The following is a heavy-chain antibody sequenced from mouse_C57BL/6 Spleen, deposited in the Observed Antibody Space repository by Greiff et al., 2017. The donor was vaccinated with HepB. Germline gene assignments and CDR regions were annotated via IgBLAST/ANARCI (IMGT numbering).Heavy chain of an antibody. V-gene: IGHV5-15*01. Sequence: VQLKESGGGLVQPGGSLKLSCAASGFTFSDYGMAWVRQAPRKGPEWVAFISNLAYSIYYADTVTGRFTISRENAKNTLYLEMSSLRSEDTAMYYCARIDGYSFAYWGQGTLVTVSA. J-gene: IGHJ3*01. CDR2: ISNLAYSI. CDR1: GFTFSDYG. CDR3: ARIDGYSFAY. D-gene: IGHD2-3*01.